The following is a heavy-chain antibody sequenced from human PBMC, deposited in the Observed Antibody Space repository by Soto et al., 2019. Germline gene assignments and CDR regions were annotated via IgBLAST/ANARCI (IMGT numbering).Heavy chain of an antibody. J-gene: IGHJ6*02. Sequence: QVQLVESGGGLVKPGGSLRLSCAASGLTFSDHYMTWIRQAPGKGLEWISYISSSAGTIYYADSVKGRFTISRDNAKNSLYLQMTNLRAEDTAVYYCARDPYFRAGTYYYYALDVWGQGTRVTVSS. V-gene: IGHV3-11*01. CDR2: ISSSAGTI. CDR1: GLTFSDHY. D-gene: IGHD3-10*01. CDR3: ARDPYFRAGTYYYYALDV.